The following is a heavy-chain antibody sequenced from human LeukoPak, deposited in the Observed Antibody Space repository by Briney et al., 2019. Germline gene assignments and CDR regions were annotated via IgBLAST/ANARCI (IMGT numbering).Heavy chain of an antibody. Sequence: SGPTLVKPTQTPTLTYTFSWFSLSTSGVRVGLIRQPPGKALEWLALIYWDDDKRYSPSLRSRLTITEDTSKNQVVLTMTNMDPVDTATYYCARRSSTAALDYWGQGALVTVSS. CDR2: IYWDDDK. CDR3: ARRSSTAALDY. CDR1: WFSLSTSGVR. D-gene: IGHD5/OR15-5a*01. V-gene: IGHV2-5*02. J-gene: IGHJ4*02.